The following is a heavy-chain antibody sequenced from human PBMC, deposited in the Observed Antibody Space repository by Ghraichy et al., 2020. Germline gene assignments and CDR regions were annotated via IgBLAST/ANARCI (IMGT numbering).Heavy chain of an antibody. D-gene: IGHD3-10*01. CDR1: GFTFSGYS. CDR3: ARPYYGSGSYHYEY. V-gene: IGHV3-48*02. J-gene: IGHJ4*02. CDR2: ISSSSSTI. Sequence: GSLRLSCAASGFTFSGYSMNWVRQAPGKGLEWVSYISSSSSTIHYADSVKGRFTISRDNAKNSLYLQMNSLRDEDTAVYYCARPYYGSGSYHYEYWGQGTLVTVSS.